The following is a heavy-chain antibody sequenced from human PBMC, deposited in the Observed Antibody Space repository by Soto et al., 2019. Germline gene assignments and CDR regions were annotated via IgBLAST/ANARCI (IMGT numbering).Heavy chain of an antibody. J-gene: IGHJ6*02. CDR3: AREYCSGGSCYSPARDYYYGMDV. Sequence: QVQLVESGGGVVQPGRSLRLSCAASGSTFSSYAMHWVRQAPGKGLEWVAVISYDGSNKYYADSVKGRFTISRDNSKNTRYLQMNSLRAEDTAVYYCAREYCSGGSCYSPARDYYYGMDVWGQGTTVTVSS. CDR1: GSTFSSYA. D-gene: IGHD2-15*01. V-gene: IGHV3-30-3*01. CDR2: ISYDGSNK.